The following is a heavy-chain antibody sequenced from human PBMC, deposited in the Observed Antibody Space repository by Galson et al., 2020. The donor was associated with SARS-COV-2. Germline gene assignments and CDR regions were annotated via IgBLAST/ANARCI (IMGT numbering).Heavy chain of an antibody. CDR3: ARDGRTRTNTVQGPDY. V-gene: IGHV4-39*07. CDR2: VPSSGTT. J-gene: IGHJ4*02. CDR1: GDSISSSAYF. Sequence: SETLYLTCHVSGDSISSSAYFWAWIRQAPGTGLDCLVSVPSSGTTYYNPSLRSRVSTSVDMSKNQFSLNLNFVTAADTAVYYCARDGRTRTNTVQGPDYWGQGTLVTVSS. D-gene: IGHD3-10*01.